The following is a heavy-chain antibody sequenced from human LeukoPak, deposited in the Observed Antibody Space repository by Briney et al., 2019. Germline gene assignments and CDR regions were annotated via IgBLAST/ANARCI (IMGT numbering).Heavy chain of an antibody. Sequence: GGSLRLSCVASGFTFSSYGMNWVRQAPDKGLEWVAVISYDGSNKYYADSVKGRFTISRDNSKNKLYLQVGSLRVEDAALYYCARAHTPNVVSATPYWGQGTLVTVSS. CDR1: GFTFSSYG. CDR3: ARAHTPNVVSATPY. J-gene: IGHJ4*02. CDR2: ISYDGSNK. D-gene: IGHD2-15*01. V-gene: IGHV3-30*03.